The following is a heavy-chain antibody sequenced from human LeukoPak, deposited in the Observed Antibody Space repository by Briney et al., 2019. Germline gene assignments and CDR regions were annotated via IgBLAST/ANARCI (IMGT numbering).Heavy chain of an antibody. J-gene: IGHJ4*02. D-gene: IGHD5-18*01. CDR1: GFTFSSYA. CDR2: ITDGEGSS. CDR3: ALGGRGYNYDFDC. V-gene: IGHV3-23*01. Sequence: PGGSLRLSCAASGFTFSSYAMSWVRQAPGKGLEWVSSITDGEGSSYYADSVKGRFTISRDNSKNTLYLQMNSLRAEDTAIFYCALGGRGYNYDFDCWGQGTLVTVSS.